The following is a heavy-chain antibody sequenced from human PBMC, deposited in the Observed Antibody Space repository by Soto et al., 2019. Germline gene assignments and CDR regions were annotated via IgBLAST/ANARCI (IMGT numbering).Heavy chain of an antibody. V-gene: IGHV3-30*04. D-gene: IGHD2-15*01. CDR3: ARDQCFGGGRSCYYFDF. Sequence: GVSLRLSCAASGLTFTTYAIHWVRQAPGKGLKWVAVISNDGRGKFYADSVKGRFTISRDNSKNTLYLQMNSLRSDDTAVYYCARDQCFGGGRSCYYFDFWGQGTLVTVSS. J-gene: IGHJ4*02. CDR1: GLTFTTYA. CDR2: ISNDGRGK.